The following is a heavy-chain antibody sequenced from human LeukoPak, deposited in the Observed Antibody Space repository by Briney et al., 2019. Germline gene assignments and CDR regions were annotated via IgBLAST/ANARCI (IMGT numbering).Heavy chain of an antibody. V-gene: IGHV3-13*01. CDR2: IGTAGDT. CDR3: ARVRRWYFDL. CDR1: GFTFSSYD. J-gene: IGHJ2*01. Sequence: PGGSLRLSCAASGFTFSSYDMNWVRQATGKGLEWVSAIGTAGDTYYPGSVKGRFTISRENAKNSLCLQMNSLRAGDTAVYYCARVRRWYFDLWGRGTLVTVSS.